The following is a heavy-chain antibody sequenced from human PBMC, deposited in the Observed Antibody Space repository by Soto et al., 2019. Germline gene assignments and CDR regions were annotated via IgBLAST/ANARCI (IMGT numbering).Heavy chain of an antibody. V-gene: IGHV5-51*01. Sequence: GESLKISCKASGYLFTTYWIGWVRQMPGKGLEWMEIIYPGDSDTRYSPSIQGQVTISADKSISTAYLQWSSLKASDTAMYYCARGRRETVTAYPYYFDYWGHGTLVTVSS. CDR2: IYPGDSDT. CDR3: ARGRRETVTAYPYYFDY. J-gene: IGHJ4*01. D-gene: IGHD4-4*01. CDR1: GYLFTTYW.